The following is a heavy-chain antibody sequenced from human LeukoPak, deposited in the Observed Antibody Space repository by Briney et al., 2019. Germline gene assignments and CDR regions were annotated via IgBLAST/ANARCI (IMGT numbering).Heavy chain of an antibody. CDR3: ARVGSWSGLHTERDI. J-gene: IGHJ3*02. CDR1: GGSISSSSYY. D-gene: IGHD3-3*01. Sequence: SETLSLTCTVSGGSISSSSYYWGWIRQPPGKGLEWNGSIYYSGSTYYNPSLKSRVTISVDTSKNQFSLKLSSVTAADTAVYYCARVGSWSGLHTERDIWGQGTMVTVSS. CDR2: IYYSGST. V-gene: IGHV4-39*07.